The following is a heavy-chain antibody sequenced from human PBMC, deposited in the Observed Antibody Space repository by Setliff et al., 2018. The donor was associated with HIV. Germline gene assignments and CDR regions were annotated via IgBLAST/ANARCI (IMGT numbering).Heavy chain of an antibody. CDR3: ATDGIGGWLRPMPDY. J-gene: IGHJ4*02. CDR2: IYYSGST. D-gene: IGHD5-12*01. V-gene: IGHV4-31*03. Sequence: SETLSLTCTVSGGSISSGGYFWSWIRQLPGKGLEWIGYIYYSGSTFYSPSLKSRLSISVYTAKNQLSLKLTSVTAADTAVYYCATDGIGGWLRPMPDYWGQGTQVTVSS. CDR1: GGSISSGGYF.